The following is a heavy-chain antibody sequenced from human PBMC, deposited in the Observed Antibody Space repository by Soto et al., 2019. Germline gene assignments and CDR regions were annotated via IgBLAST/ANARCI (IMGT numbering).Heavy chain of an antibody. CDR2: IDDSGKV. CDR3: AIPPPIEVAGPDY. J-gene: IGHJ4*02. CDR1: GGSITSGDYY. Sequence: SETLSLTCTVSGGSITSGDYYWSWIRQPPGKGLEWIGSIDDSGKVYYNPSLTGRATLFVDTSRNRFSLNLDSVTAADTAVYYCAIPPPIEVAGPDYWGQGTLVTVSS. D-gene: IGHD6-19*01. V-gene: IGHV4-39*02.